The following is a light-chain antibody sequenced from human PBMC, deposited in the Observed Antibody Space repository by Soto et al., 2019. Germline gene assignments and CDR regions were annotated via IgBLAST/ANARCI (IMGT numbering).Light chain of an antibody. Sequence: EIVMTQSPATVSVSPGERATLSCRANQSISGNLAWYQQKPGQAPRLLIYGASSRATGIPDRFSGSGSGTDFTLTISRLEPEDFAAYYCQQYGSSPWTFGQGTKVDIK. V-gene: IGKV3-20*01. CDR2: GAS. CDR1: QSISGN. J-gene: IGKJ1*01. CDR3: QQYGSSPWT.